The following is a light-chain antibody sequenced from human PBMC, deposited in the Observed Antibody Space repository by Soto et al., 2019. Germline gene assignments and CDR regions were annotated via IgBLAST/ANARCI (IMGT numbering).Light chain of an antibody. CDR1: QSVSNN. V-gene: IGKV3-15*01. Sequence: EIVLTQSPATLSSFPGDRVTLSCRASQSVSNNLAWYQQKLGQPPSLLIYGASTRATGIPARFSGSGSGTEFTLTISSLQSEDFAVYYCQQYNNWWTFGQGTKVDIK. CDR2: GAS. J-gene: IGKJ1*01. CDR3: QQYNNWWT.